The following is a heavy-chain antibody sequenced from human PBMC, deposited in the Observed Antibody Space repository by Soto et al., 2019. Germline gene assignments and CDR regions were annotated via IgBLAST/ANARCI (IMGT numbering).Heavy chain of an antibody. V-gene: IGHV3-21*01. D-gene: IGHD2-2*01. Sequence: EVQLVESGGGLVKPGGSLRLSCAASGFTFSSYSMNWVRQAPGKGLEWVSSISSSSSYIYYADSVKGRFTISRDNAKNSLYLQMTSLRAEDTAVYYCARVYCISTSCQDYYYYYGMDVWGQGTTVTVSS. CDR1: GFTFSSYS. J-gene: IGHJ6*02. CDR3: ARVYCISTSCQDYYYYYGMDV. CDR2: ISSSSSYI.